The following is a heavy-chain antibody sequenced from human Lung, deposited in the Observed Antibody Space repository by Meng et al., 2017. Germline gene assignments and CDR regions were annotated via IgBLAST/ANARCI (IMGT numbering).Heavy chain of an antibody. CDR3: ARVVGDCASCYKGWFDP. Sequence: QVQLQESGPRLVRPSQTLFPTCTVSGASISSAVFWIWIRQPPGKDLEWIGYISYSGATHYNPSLKSRLTISVDTAKNQFSLSLSSVTAADTAVYYCARVVGDCASCYKGWFDPWGQGTLVTVSS. J-gene: IGHJ5*02. CDR2: ISYSGAT. CDR1: GASISSAVF. V-gene: IGHV4-30-4*01. D-gene: IGHD2-2*02.